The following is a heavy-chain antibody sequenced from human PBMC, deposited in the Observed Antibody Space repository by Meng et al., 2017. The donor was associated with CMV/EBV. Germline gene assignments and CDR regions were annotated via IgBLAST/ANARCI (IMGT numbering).Heavy chain of an antibody. D-gene: IGHD2-2*01. J-gene: IGHJ6*02. CDR2: MNPNSGNT. Sequence: ASVKVSCKASGYTFTSYDTNWVRQATGQGLEWMGWMNPNSGNTGYAQKFQGRVTMTRNTSISTAYMELSSLRSEDTAVYYCATTSDRVHYYYGMDVWGQGTTVTVSS. CDR1: GYTFTSYD. V-gene: IGHV1-8*01. CDR3: ATTSDRVHYYYGMDV.